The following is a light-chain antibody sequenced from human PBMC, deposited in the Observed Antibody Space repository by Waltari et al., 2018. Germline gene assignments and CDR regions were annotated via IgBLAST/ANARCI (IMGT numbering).Light chain of an antibody. Sequence: EIVLTQSPGTLSLSPGERATLSCRASQSVSRTLAWYQQKPGQAPRLLIYDASSRAAGIPDRFSGSGSGTDFSLTISRLEPVDFGVYYCQKYGTLPATFGQGTKVEI. J-gene: IGKJ1*01. CDR1: QSVSRT. CDR2: DAS. CDR3: QKYGTLPAT. V-gene: IGKV3-20*01.